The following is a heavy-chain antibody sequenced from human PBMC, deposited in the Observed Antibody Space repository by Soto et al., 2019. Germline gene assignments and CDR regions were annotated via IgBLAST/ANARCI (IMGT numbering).Heavy chain of an antibody. D-gene: IGHD3-3*01. J-gene: IGHJ4*02. V-gene: IGHV3-48*02. CDR1: GFTFSSYS. Sequence: GGSLRLSCAASGFTFSSYSMNWVRQAPGKGLEWVSYISSSSSTIYYADSVKGRFTISRDNAKNSLYLQMNSLRDEDTAVYYCAREIPYYDFWSGYLDFDYWGQGTLVTVSS. CDR3: AREIPYYDFWSGYLDFDY. CDR2: ISSSSSTI.